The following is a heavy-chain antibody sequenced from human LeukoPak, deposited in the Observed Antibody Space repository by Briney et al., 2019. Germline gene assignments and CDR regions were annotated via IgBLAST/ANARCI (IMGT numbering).Heavy chain of an antibody. CDR1: GGSFSGYY. V-gene: IGHV4-34*12. CDR3: TFGQREAPDI. D-gene: IGHD1-1*01. Sequence: PSETLSLTCAVYGGSFSGYYWSWIRRPPGKGLEWIGYIFSSGNTYYNPSLKSRVTISVDTSKNQFSLKLSSVTAADTAVYYCTFGQREAPDIWGQGTMVTVSS. J-gene: IGHJ3*02. CDR2: IFSSGNT.